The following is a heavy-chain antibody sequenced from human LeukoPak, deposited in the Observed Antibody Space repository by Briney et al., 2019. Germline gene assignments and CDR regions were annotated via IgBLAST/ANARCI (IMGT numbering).Heavy chain of an antibody. CDR3: AKDLPHLVATMGGFDY. Sequence: PGGSLRLSCAASGFTFSSYAMSWVRQAPGKGLEWVSAISGSGGSTYYADSVKGRFTISRDNSKNTLYLQMNSLRAEDTAVYYCAKDLPHLVATMGGFDYWGQGTLVTVSS. CDR1: GFTFSSYA. J-gene: IGHJ4*02. D-gene: IGHD5-12*01. V-gene: IGHV3-23*01. CDR2: ISGSGGST.